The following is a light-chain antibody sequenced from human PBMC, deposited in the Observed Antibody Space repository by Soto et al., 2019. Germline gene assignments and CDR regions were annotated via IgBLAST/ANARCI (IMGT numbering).Light chain of an antibody. V-gene: IGKV3-20*01. CDR1: RSVRGSY. CDR2: DAS. J-gene: IGKJ4*01. CDR3: QQFSSYPLT. Sequence: ENVLTQSPGTLSLSPGERATLSCRASRSVRGSYLAWYQQKPGQAPRLLIYDASSRATGIPDRFSGGGSGTDFTLTISRLEPEDFAVYYCQQFSSYPLTFGGGTKVDIK.